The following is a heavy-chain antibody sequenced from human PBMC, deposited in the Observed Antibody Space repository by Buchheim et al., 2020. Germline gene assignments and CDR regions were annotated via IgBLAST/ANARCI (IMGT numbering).Heavy chain of an antibody. V-gene: IGHV3-23*05. J-gene: IGHJ4*02. CDR3: TDLFNY. Sequence: EVQILESGGGLVQPGGSLRLSCAASGFDFSNYAMSWVRQGPGKGLEWVSTINAVSTSTYYADSVKGRFTISRDNSRNTLYLQMNNLRDEYTAIYYCTDLFNYWGQGAL. CDR2: INAVSTST. CDR1: GFDFSNYA.